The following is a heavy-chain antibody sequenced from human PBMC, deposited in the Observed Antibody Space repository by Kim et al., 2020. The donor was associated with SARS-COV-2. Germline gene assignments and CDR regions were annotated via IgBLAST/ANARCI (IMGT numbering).Heavy chain of an antibody. CDR1: GFNFGDYA. CDR2: IRSKPYGKTR. CDR3: VRSCGGACPAYDY. D-gene: IGHD2-21*02. Sequence: GGSLRLSCIASGFNFGDYAVSWVRQAPGKGLDWVGFIRSKPYGKTRDYPASVEARFTISRDDSKSIAHLQMNSLKTEDTAVYYCVRSCGGACPAYDYWGQGALVPSSS. V-gene: IGHV3-49*04. J-gene: IGHJ4*02.